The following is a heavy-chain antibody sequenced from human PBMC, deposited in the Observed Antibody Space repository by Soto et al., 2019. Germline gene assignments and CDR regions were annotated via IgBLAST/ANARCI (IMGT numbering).Heavy chain of an antibody. V-gene: IGHV4-30-4*01. CDR1: GGSISSGDYY. D-gene: IGHD1-1*01. CDR3: ARAIRVNDYYFDY. Sequence: SETLSLTCTVSGGSISSGDYYWSWIRQPPGKGLEWIGYIYYSGSTYYNPSLKSRVTISVDTSKNQFSLKLSSVTAADTAAYYCARAIRVNDYYFDYWGQGTLVTVSS. J-gene: IGHJ4*02. CDR2: IYYSGST.